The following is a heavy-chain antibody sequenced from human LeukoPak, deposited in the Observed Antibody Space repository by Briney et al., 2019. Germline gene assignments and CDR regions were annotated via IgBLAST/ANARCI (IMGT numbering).Heavy chain of an antibody. V-gene: IGHV3-33*01. J-gene: IGHJ4*02. D-gene: IGHD1-1*01. Sequence: PGGSLRLSCAVSGFIFSDYGFHWVRQAPGKGLEWVADTRFDGSIKQYTDSVKGRFTISRDDSKNTLYLQMNSLKSEDTAVYYCARWGGTRQYYFDYWGRGTLVTVSS. CDR2: TRFDGSIK. CDR3: ARWGGTRQYYFDY. CDR1: GFIFSDYG.